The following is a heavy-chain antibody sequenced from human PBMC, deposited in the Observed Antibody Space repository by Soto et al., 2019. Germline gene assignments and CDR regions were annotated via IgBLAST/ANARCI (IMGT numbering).Heavy chain of an antibody. CDR2: INPRGGAR. J-gene: IGHJ5*02. D-gene: IGHD3-9*01. CDR3: ARGDVVALPANTRYYFDP. Sequence: QVQLVQSGAEVRKPGDSVRISCTTSGYTFTTYYIHWVRLAPGQGLEWMGVINPRGGARNYAQKFQGRVTMTAVTSTSTVYMELGSLRSDDTALFFCARGDVVALPANTRYYFDPWGQGTLVTVSS. V-gene: IGHV1-46*01. CDR1: GYTFTTYY.